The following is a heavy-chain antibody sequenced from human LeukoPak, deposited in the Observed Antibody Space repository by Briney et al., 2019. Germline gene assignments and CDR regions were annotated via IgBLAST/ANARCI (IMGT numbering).Heavy chain of an antibody. D-gene: IGHD3-16*01. V-gene: IGHV3-30*04. CDR1: GFILRNYA. CDR2: ISFHGSDT. J-gene: IGHJ3*02. CDR3: ARDQGATDDFDI. Sequence: GGSLRLSCAASGFILRNYAMHWVRQAPGKGLEWVAVISFHGSDTYYADSVKGLFTFSRDNSKNTLYLQMNTLRSEDTAVYYCARDQGATDDFDIWGKGTMVTVSS.